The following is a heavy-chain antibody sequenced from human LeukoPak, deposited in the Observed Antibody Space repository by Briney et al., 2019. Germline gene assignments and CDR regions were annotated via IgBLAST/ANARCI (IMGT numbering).Heavy chain of an antibody. CDR1: GGTFSSYA. CDR2: IIPIFGTA. J-gene: IGHJ4*02. D-gene: IGHD3-10*01. Sequence: GASVKVSCKASGGTFSSYAISWVRQAPGQGLEWMGGIIPIFGTANYAQKFQGRVTITADESTSTAHMELSSLRSEDTAVYYCARGRYGSGSYFFDYWGQGTLVTVSS. CDR3: ARGRYGSGSYFFDY. V-gene: IGHV1-69*13.